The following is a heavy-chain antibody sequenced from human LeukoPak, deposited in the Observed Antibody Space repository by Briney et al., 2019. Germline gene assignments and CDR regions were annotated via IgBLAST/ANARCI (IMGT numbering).Heavy chain of an antibody. CDR2: IYYSGST. D-gene: IGHD5-12*01. CDR3: ARGGYSGYGHAFDI. J-gene: IGHJ3*02. Sequence: SETLSLTCTVSGGSISSYYWSWIRQPPGKGLEWIGYIYYSGSTNYNPSLKSRVTISVDTSKNQFSLKLSSVTAADTAVYCCARGGYSGYGHAFDIWGQGTMVTVSS. V-gene: IGHV4-59*01. CDR1: GGSISSYY.